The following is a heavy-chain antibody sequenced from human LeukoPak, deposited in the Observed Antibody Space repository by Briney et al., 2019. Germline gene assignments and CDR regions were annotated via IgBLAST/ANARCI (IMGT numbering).Heavy chain of an antibody. D-gene: IGHD4-17*01. J-gene: IGHJ4*02. CDR1: GFTFTNAW. CDR3: ARGDDYGDRNYLDS. Sequence: GGSLRLSCVASGFTFTNAWMTWVRQPPGKGLEWVSSIGGRRTYTYYADSVKGRFTISRDNAKNSLDLQMNNLRAEDTAVYYCARGDDYGDRNYLDSWGQGTLVTVSS. V-gene: IGHV3-21*06. CDR2: IGGRRTYT.